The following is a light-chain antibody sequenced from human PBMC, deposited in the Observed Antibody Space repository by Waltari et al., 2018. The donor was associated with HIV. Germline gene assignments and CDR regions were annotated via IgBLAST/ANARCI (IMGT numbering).Light chain of an antibody. J-gene: IGLJ2*01. CDR2: YVA. CDR1: SSDIGSFDY. Sequence: SALTQPASVSGSPGQSITISCLGASSDIGSFDYVSWYQQHPDKAPKLILYYVAYRTSGVSGRLSGSRSGSMASLTISGLQPEDEAYYFCCSYSDSGTILFGGGTRVTVL. CDR3: CSYSDSGTIL. V-gene: IGLV2-14*03.